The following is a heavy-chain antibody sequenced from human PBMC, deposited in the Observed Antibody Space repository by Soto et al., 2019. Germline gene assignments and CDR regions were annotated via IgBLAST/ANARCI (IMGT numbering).Heavy chain of an antibody. V-gene: IGHV4-59*08. J-gene: IGHJ6*02. CDR1: GGSISSYY. Sequence: SETLSLTCTVSGGSISSYYWSWIRQPPGKGLEWIGYIYYSGGTNYSPSLKSRVTISVDTSKNQFSLKLSSVTAADTAVYYCARLYCGGDCYLSSYYYYGMDVWGLGTTVTVS. D-gene: IGHD2-21*02. CDR2: IYYSGGT. CDR3: ARLYCGGDCYLSSYYYYGMDV.